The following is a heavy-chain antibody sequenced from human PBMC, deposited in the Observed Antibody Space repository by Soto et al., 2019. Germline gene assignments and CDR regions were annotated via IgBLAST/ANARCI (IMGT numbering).Heavy chain of an antibody. D-gene: IGHD6-13*01. CDR3: AKGSDSSWPYYFDS. J-gene: IGHJ4*02. CDR1: GFSFSRYV. Sequence: GGSLRLSCAASGFSFSRYVMAWVRQGPGEGLAWVSAMSGSGATYYPDSVKGRFTISRDNSENTLYLQMNSLRVEDTAVYYCAKGSDSSWPYYFDSWGQGTLVTVSS. V-gene: IGHV3-23*01. CDR2: MSGSGAT.